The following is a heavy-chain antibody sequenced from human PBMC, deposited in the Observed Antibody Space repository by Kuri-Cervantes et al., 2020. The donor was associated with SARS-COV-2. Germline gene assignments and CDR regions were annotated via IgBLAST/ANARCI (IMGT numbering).Heavy chain of an antibody. V-gene: IGHV3-15*01. CDR1: GFTFSSYA. J-gene: IGHJ4*02. D-gene: IGHD6-19*01. Sequence: GGSLRLSCAASGFTFSSYAMSWVRQAPGKGLEWVGRIKSKTDGGTTDYAAPVKGRFTISRDDSKNTLYLQMNSLKTEDTAVYYCTTDPEGVAVAGTGYKNGDWGQGTLVTVSS. CDR3: TTDPEGVAVAGTGYKNGD. CDR2: IKSKTDGGTT.